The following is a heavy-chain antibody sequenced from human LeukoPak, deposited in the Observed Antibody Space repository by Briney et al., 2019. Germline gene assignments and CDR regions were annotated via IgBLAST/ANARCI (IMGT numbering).Heavy chain of an antibody. Sequence: PSETLSLTCTVSGGSISSYYWSWIRQPAGKGLEWIGRIYINGSTNYNPSLKSRVTISIDTSRNQFSLNLGSVTAADTAVYYCAREYYDFWGGYFYYYYFMDVWGKGTTVTVSS. CDR3: AREYYDFWGGYFYYYYFMDV. V-gene: IGHV4-4*07. J-gene: IGHJ6*03. CDR1: GGSISSYY. CDR2: IYINGST. D-gene: IGHD3-3*01.